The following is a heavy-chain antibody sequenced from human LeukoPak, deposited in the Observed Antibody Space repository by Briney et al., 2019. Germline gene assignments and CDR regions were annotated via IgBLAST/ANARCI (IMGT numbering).Heavy chain of an antibody. D-gene: IGHD5-18*01. J-gene: IGHJ4*02. Sequence: SETLSLTCTVSGYSISSGYYWGWIRQPPGKGLEWIGSIYYSGSTYYNPSLKSRVTISVDTSKNQFSLKLSSVTAADTAVYYCARDLEDTAMVIPFDYWGQGTLVTVSS. CDR3: ARDLEDTAMVIPFDY. V-gene: IGHV4-38-2*02. CDR1: GYSISSGYY. CDR2: IYYSGST.